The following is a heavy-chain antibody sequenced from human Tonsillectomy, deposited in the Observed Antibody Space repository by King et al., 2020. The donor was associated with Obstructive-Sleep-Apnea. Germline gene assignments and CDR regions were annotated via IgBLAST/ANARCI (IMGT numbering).Heavy chain of an antibody. CDR1: GYTFTSYW. J-gene: IGHJ4*02. CDR2: IYPGDSDT. Sequence: QLVQSGAEVKKPGESLNISCKASGYTFTSYWMGWVRQMPGNGLEWMGIIYPGDSDTRYSPSFQGQVTISADKSINTAYLQWSSLKASDTAMYYCARPVLDVWGGYSYGGLACWGQGPLLTVSS. V-gene: IGHV5-51*01. D-gene: IGHD3-3*01. CDR3: ARPVLDVWGGYSYGGLAC.